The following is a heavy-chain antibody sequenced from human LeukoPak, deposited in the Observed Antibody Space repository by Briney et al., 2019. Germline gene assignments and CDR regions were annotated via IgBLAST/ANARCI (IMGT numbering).Heavy chain of an antibody. CDR2: INPNNGGT. D-gene: IGHD5-18*01. CDR3: ARRGYSYTGYY. CDR1: EYTFSDSY. Sequence: ASVKVSCKASEYTFSDSYIFWVRQAPGQGLECIGWINPNNGGTDYAQRFQGRVTMTRDTSISTAYMELSGLKSDDTAVYFCARRGYSYTGYYWGQGTLVTVSS. V-gene: IGHV1-2*02. J-gene: IGHJ4*02.